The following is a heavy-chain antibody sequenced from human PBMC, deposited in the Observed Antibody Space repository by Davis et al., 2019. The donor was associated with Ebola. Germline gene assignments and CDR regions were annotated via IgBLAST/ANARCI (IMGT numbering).Heavy chain of an antibody. J-gene: IGHJ4*02. Sequence: PGGSLRLSCAASGFTFNIFDMPWIRQAPGRGLEWVAFVRPHGSDDHYAASVKGRFTISRDNSKNTLYLQMNSLRPEDTAVYYCARDSDDYSFDYWGQGTLVTVSS. V-gene: IGHV3-30*02. CDR2: VRPHGSDD. CDR3: ARDSDDYSFDY. CDR1: GFTFNIFD. D-gene: IGHD4-11*01.